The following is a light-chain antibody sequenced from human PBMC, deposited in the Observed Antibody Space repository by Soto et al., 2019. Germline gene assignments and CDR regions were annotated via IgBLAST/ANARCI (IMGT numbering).Light chain of an antibody. CDR2: EIS. J-gene: IGLJ2*01. Sequence: QSALTQPASVSGSPGQSITISCTGTSSDVGAYNYVSWYQQHPGKAPKLMISEISKRPSGVSNRFSGSKSGNTASLTISGLLDEDEAHYYCSSFTSSNTVVFGGGTKLTVL. V-gene: IGLV2-14*01. CDR1: SSDVGAYNY. CDR3: SSFTSSNTVV.